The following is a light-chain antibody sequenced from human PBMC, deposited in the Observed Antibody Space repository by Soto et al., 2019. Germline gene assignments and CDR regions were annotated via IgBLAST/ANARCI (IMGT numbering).Light chain of an antibody. J-gene: IGKJ4*01. V-gene: IGKV1-5*03. CDR1: QNINSW. CDR2: KAS. Sequence: DIQMTQSPSALSASVGDRVTIACRASQNINSWLAWYQQKPGRAPNLLIHKASTLDSGVPSRFSGSGSGTDFTLTISSLQPDDVAPDYCQQYKSYPLTFGGGTRLEIK. CDR3: QQYKSYPLT.